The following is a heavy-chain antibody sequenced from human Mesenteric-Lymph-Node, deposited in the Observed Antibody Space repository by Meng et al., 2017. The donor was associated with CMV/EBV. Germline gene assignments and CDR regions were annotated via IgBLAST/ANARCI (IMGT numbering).Heavy chain of an antibody. Sequence: LTCPCSGFSLTPLWFDVVRTRPTQGKALEWLALLYWNDDKRYNPALNSTLTRTKDTSKNQVVLIMTNLDPVDTATYFCAHRLLGSYQIWGQGALVTVSS. J-gene: IGHJ4*02. CDR3: AHRLLGSYQI. CDR2: LYWNDDK. CDR1: GFSLTPLWFD. V-gene: IGHV2-5*01. D-gene: IGHD3-10*01.